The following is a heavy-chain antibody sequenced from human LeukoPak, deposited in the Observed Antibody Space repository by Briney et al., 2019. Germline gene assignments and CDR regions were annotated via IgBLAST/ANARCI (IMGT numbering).Heavy chain of an antibody. D-gene: IGHD2-21*01. CDR3: AKFLPTHIVVANYYFDY. Sequence: PGGXXXXSCAAXXFTXSSYAMSWVRQAPGKGLEWVSAIIFIVVTTSYSLSLKGRFTISTHNSKNTLYLQMNILRAEDTAVYYCAKFLPTHIVVANYYFDYWGQGTLVTVSS. CDR1: XFTXSSYA. V-gene: IGHV3-23*01. J-gene: IGHJ4*02. CDR2: IIFIVVTT.